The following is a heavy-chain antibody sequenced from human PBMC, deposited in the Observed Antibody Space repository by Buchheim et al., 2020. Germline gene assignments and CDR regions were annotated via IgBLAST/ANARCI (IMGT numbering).Heavy chain of an antibody. Sequence: QLVESGGGLVRPGGSLRLSCAASGFAFTNAWMSWVRQAPGKGLEWVSYISSGGSTIYYADSVKGRFTISRDNAKNSLYLQMNSLRAEDTAVYYCARDGLYDWDAFDIWGQGT. J-gene: IGHJ3*02. CDR3: ARDGLYDWDAFDI. D-gene: IGHD3-16*01. CDR1: GFAFTNAW. V-gene: IGHV3-48*03. CDR2: ISSGGSTI.